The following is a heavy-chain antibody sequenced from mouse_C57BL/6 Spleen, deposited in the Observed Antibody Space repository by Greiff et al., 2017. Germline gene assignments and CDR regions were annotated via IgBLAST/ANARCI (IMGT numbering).Heavy chain of an antibody. V-gene: IGHV1-55*01. Sequence: QVQLQQPGAELVKPGASVKMSCKASGYTFTSYWITWVKQRPGQGLEWIGDIYPGSGSTNYNEKFKSKATLTVDTSSSTAYMQLSSRTSEDSAFDYCASLYSNYVWYFDVWGTGTTVTVSS. CDR1: GYTFTSYW. CDR3: ASLYSNYVWYFDV. D-gene: IGHD2-5*01. J-gene: IGHJ1*03. CDR2: IYPGSGST.